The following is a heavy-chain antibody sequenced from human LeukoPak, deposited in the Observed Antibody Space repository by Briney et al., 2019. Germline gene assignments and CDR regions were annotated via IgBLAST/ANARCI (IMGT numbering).Heavy chain of an antibody. J-gene: IGHJ6*02. CDR1: GLTFSSYA. CDR3: AKDPQRYHRRYYYYGMDV. Sequence: PGGSLRLSCAASGLTFSSYAMSWVRQAPGKGLEWVSAISGSGGSTYYADSVKGRFTISRDNSKNTLYLQMNSLRAEDTAVYYCAKDPQRYHRRYYYYGMDVWGQGTTVTVSS. D-gene: IGHD6-25*01. CDR2: ISGSGGST. V-gene: IGHV3-23*01.